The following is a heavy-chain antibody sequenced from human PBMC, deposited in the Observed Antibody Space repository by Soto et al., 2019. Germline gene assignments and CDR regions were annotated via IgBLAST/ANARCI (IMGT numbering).Heavy chain of an antibody. V-gene: IGHV1-46*01. J-gene: IGHJ4*02. D-gene: IGHD6-13*01. CDR2: INPSGGST. CDR3: ARLGIAAAGIDY. CDR1: GYTFTSYY. Sequence: GASVKVSCMASGYTFTSYYMHWVRQAPGQGLEWMGIINPSGGSTSYAQKFQGRVTMTRDTSTSTVYMELSSLRSEDTAVYYCARLGIAAAGIDYWGQGTLVTVSS.